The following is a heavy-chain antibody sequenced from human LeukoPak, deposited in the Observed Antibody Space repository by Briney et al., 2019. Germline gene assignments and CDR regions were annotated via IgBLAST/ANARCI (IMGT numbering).Heavy chain of an antibody. Sequence: SQTLSLTCTVSGGSISSGSYYWSWIRQPAGKGLEWIGRIYTSGSTNYNPSLKSRVTISVDTSKNQFSLKLSSVTAADTAVYYCARGNGLLWFGELSPFDYWGQGTLVTVSS. J-gene: IGHJ4*02. CDR3: ARGNGLLWFGELSPFDY. CDR2: IYTSGST. D-gene: IGHD3-10*01. CDR1: GGSISSGSYY. V-gene: IGHV4-61*02.